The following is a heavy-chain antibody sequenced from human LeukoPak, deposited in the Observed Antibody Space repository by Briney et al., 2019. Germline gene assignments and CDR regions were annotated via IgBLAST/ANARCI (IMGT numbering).Heavy chain of an antibody. D-gene: IGHD3-10*01. Sequence: GESLKISCKGSGYSFTSYWIGWVRQMPGKGLEWMGIIYPGDSDTRYSPSFQGQVTISADKSISTAYLQWSSLKASDTAMYYCARRGVVRGLYYGMDVWGQGTTVTVSS. J-gene: IGHJ6*02. CDR2: IYPGDSDT. V-gene: IGHV5-51*01. CDR3: ARRGVVRGLYYGMDV. CDR1: GYSFTSYW.